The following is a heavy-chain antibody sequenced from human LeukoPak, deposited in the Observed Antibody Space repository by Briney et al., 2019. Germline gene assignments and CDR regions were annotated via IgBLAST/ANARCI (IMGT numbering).Heavy chain of an antibody. J-gene: IGHJ4*02. CDR1: GFIFSIND. D-gene: IGHD5-18*01. V-gene: IGHV3-30*02. CDR3: ARGYSGGE. Sequence: PGGSLRLSCAVSGFIFSINDMHWVRQAPGKGLEGVASIQCDGTNKYYADSVRGRFTISRDNSKNTLYLQMNSLRVDDTAVYYCARGYSGGEWGQGTLVTVSS. CDR2: IQCDGTNK.